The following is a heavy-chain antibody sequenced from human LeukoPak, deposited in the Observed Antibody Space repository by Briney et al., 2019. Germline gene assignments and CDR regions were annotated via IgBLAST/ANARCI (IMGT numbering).Heavy chain of an antibody. CDR3: ARVGLDTGSSTAYFYYMDV. V-gene: IGHV4-61*10. J-gene: IGHJ6*03. CDR2: TYYSGST. Sequence: SETLSLTCTVSGGSISSGSYYWSWIRQPAGKGLEWIGYTYYSGSTNYNPSLKSRVTISVDTSKNQFSLKLSSVTAADTAVYYCARVGLDTGSSTAYFYYMDVWGKGTMVTVSS. D-gene: IGHD5-18*01. CDR1: GGSISSGSYY.